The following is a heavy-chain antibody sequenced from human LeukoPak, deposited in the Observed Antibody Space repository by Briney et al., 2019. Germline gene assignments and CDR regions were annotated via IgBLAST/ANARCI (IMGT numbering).Heavy chain of an antibody. Sequence: SETLSLTCTVSGGSISSYYWSWIRQPPGKGLEWIGYIYYSGSTNYNPSLKSRVTISVDTSKNQFSLKLSSVTAADTAAYYCARAEGQTFDYWGQGTLVTVSS. J-gene: IGHJ4*02. CDR2: IYYSGST. V-gene: IGHV4-59*01. CDR1: GGSISSYY. CDR3: ARAEGQTFDY.